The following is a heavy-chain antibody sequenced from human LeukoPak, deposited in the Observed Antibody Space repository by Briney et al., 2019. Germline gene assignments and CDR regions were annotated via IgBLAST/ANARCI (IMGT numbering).Heavy chain of an antibody. Sequence: PGRSLRLSCAASGFTFSTYGMHWVRQAPGKGLEWVALIWYDGTNKYYVDSVKGRFTISRDNSKNTLYLQMNSLRAEDTAVYYCARDRFGIRRDYFDYWGQGTLVTVSS. CDR2: IWYDGTNK. CDR3: ARDRFGIRRDYFDY. V-gene: IGHV3-33*01. J-gene: IGHJ4*02. CDR1: GFTFSTYG. D-gene: IGHD3-10*01.